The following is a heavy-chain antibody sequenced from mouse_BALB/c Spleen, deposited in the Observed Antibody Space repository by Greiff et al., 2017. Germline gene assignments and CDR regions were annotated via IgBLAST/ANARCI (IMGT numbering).Heavy chain of an antibody. Sequence: VQLKESGPGLVKPSQSLSLTCTVTGYSITSDYAWNWIRQFPGNKLEWMGYISYSGSTSYNPSLKSRISITRDTSKNQFFLQLNSVTTEDTATYYCASFTAWFAYWGQGTLVTVSA. CDR3: ASFTAWFAY. CDR2: ISYSGST. J-gene: IGHJ3*01. V-gene: IGHV3-2*02. CDR1: GYSITSDYA.